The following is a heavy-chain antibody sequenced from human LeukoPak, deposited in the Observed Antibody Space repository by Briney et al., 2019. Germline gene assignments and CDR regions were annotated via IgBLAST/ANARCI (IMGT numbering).Heavy chain of an antibody. J-gene: IGHJ4*02. CDR2: IKQDGSET. CDR3: VRWAQPDY. Sequence: GGSLRLSCAASGFSFSSNWMSWVRQAPGKGLEWVANIKQDGSETYYVDSVKGRFTVSRDNAKHSLYLQMTSLRAEDTAVYYCVRWAQPDYWGQGTLVTASS. CDR1: GFSFSSNW. V-gene: IGHV3-7*01.